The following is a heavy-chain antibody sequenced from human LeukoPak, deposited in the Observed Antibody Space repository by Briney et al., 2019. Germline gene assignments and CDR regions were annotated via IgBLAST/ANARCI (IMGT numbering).Heavy chain of an antibody. J-gene: IGHJ6*02. CDR2: MNPNSGNT. CDR3: ARGHDSSGYYYYYYYYGIDV. Sequence: ASVKVSCKASGYTFTSYDINWVRQATGQGLEWVGWMNPNSGNTGYAQKFQGRVTMTRNTFISTAYMELSSLRSEDTAVYYCARGHDSSGYYYYYYYYGIDVWGQGTTVTVSS. D-gene: IGHD3-22*01. CDR1: GYTFTSYD. V-gene: IGHV1-8*01.